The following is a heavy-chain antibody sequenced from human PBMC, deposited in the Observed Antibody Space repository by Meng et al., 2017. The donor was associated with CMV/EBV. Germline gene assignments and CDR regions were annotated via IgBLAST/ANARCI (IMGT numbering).Heavy chain of an antibody. Sequence: HVQLQEAGPGLLTPSETLSPTCTVAGGSISSYYWSWIRQPSGKGLEWIGRIYTSGSTNYNPSLKSRVTMSVDTSKNQFSLKLSSVTAADTAVYYCARAAVDLSKDYFDYWGQGTLVTVSS. V-gene: IGHV4-4*07. D-gene: IGHD2-15*01. J-gene: IGHJ4*02. CDR1: GGSISSYY. CDR3: ARAAVDLSKDYFDY. CDR2: IYTSGST.